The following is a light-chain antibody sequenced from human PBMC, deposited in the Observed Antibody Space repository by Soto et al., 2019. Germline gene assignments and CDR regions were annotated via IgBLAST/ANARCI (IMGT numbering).Light chain of an antibody. CDR2: EVT. CDR1: SSDVGGYNY. J-gene: IGLJ3*02. Sequence: QSAVTQPPSASGSPGQSVTISCTGTSSDVGGYNYVSWYQQYPGRAPKFMIYEVTKRPSGVPDRFSGSKSGNTASLTASGLQAEDEADYYCSSYAASNNFYFVFGGGTKLTVL. CDR3: SSYAASNNFYFV. V-gene: IGLV2-8*01.